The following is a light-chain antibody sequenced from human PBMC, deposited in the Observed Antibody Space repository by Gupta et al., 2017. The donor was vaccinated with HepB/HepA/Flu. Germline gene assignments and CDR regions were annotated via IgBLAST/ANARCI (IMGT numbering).Light chain of an antibody. CDR1: NIGSQS. CDR2: YDS. J-gene: IGLJ2*01. CDR3: QVWDSNIDHVL. Sequence: SAVLPQPPSVSVAPGKTARITCGGNNIGSQSVHWYQQKPGQAPVLVIYYDSDRPSGIPERFSGSNSGNTATLTISRVEAGDEADYYCQVWDSNIDHVLFGGGTKLTVL. V-gene: IGLV3-21*04.